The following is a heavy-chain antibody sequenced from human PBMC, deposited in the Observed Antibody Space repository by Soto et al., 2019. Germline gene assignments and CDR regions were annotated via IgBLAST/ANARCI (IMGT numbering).Heavy chain of an antibody. CDR1: SASINSTTYY. CDR3: ARLWYCSGRYCYSAPPFDY. Sequence: QLQLQESGPGLVKPSETLSLSCTVSSASINSTTYYWGWIRQPPGKGLEWIGNIYYSGSTYYNPSLKSRVTISVDTSKNEFSLRWGSVTAADTAVYYCARLWYCSGRYCYSAPPFDYWGQGTLVTVSS. CDR2: IYYSGST. V-gene: IGHV4-39*01. D-gene: IGHD2-15*01. J-gene: IGHJ4*02.